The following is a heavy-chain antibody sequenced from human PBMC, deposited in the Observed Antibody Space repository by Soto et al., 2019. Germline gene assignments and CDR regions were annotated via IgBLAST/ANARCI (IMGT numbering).Heavy chain of an antibody. CDR3: ARGYRGTFHF. V-gene: IGHV4-59*01. J-gene: IGHJ4*02. Sequence: PSESLSLTCTVSGGSISGFYWSWLRQPPGKGLEWISYIYYSGSTNYNPSLKSRVTISVDTSRSQFSLKLSSVTAADTAAYYCARGYRGTFHFWGQGTLVTVSS. D-gene: IGHD1-26*01. CDR2: IYYSGST. CDR1: GGSISGFY.